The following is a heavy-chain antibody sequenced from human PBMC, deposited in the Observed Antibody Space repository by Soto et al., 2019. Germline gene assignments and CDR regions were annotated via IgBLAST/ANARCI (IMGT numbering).Heavy chain of an antibody. D-gene: IGHD5-12*01. CDR2: IYYSGST. V-gene: IGHV4-39*01. CDR1: GGSISSSIYY. Sequence: SETLSLTCTVSGGSISSSIYYWGWIRQPPGKGLEWIASIYYSGSTYYNPSLKSRVTISVDTSKNQFSLKLSSVTAADTAVYYWARTVEMATIFYFDYWGQGTLVTVSS. CDR3: ARTVEMATIFYFDY. J-gene: IGHJ4*02.